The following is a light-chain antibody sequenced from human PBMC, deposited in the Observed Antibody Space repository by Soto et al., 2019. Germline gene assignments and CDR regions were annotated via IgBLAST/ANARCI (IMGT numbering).Light chain of an antibody. V-gene: IGKV3-20*01. CDR2: GAS. CDR3: QHYGTSRVT. CDR1: QSVSNNY. J-gene: IGKJ3*01. Sequence: EIVLTQSPCTLSLSPGERATLSCRASQSVSNNYLAWYQQKPGQAPRLLIYGASIRATGVPDRFSGSGSGTDFTLTISRLEPEDFAVYSCQHYGTSRVTFGPGTKVDIK.